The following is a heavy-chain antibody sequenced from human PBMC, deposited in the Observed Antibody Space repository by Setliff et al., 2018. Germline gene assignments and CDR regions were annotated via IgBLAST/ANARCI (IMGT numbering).Heavy chain of an antibody. CDR2: IGPKSGAT. CDR3: ARDPFLVQQFPYYMDV. V-gene: IGHV1-2*02. CDR1: GYAFTDYH. D-gene: IGHD6-13*01. Sequence: GASVKVSCKTSGYAFTDYHLHWVRQAPGQGLEWMGWIGPKSGATRYAQKFQGRVTLTRDTSITTAYMEVSILTSDDTAVYYCARDPFLVQQFPYYMDVWGKGTTVTVS. J-gene: IGHJ6*03.